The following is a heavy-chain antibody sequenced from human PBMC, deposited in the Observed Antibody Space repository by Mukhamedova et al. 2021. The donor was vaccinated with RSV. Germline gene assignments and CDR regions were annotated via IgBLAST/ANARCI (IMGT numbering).Heavy chain of an antibody. J-gene: IGHJ3*02. Sequence: KSRVTISVDTSKNQFSLKLSSVTAADTAVYYCASGVTGNRAFDIWGQGTMVTVSS. D-gene: IGHD1-1*01. V-gene: IGHV4-31*02. CDR3: ASGVTGNRAFDI.